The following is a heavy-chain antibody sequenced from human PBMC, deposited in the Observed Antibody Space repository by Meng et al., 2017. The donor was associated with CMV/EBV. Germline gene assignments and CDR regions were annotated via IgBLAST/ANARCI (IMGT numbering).Heavy chain of an antibody. CDR1: GGSFSGYY. Sequence: GSLRLSCAVYGGSFSGYYWSWIRQPPGKGLEWIGEINHSGSTNYNPSLKSRVTISVDTSKNQFSLKLSSVTAADTAVYYCARQRSSGWLYYYYGMDVWGQGTTVTVS. CDR3: ARQRSSGWLYYYYGMDV. J-gene: IGHJ6*02. D-gene: IGHD6-19*01. V-gene: IGHV4-34*01. CDR2: INHSGST.